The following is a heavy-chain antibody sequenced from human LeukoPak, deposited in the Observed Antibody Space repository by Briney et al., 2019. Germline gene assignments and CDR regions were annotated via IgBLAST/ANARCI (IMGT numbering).Heavy chain of an antibody. CDR3: ARSQFDY. Sequence: GGSLRLSCAASGFAFSSYWMLWVRQAPGKGLVWVSRISGDGSTTAYADSVKGRFTISRDNAKNILYLQMNSLRAEDTAIYYCARSQFDYWGQGILVTVSS. CDR1: GFAFSSYW. CDR2: ISGDGSTT. J-gene: IGHJ4*02. V-gene: IGHV3-74*01.